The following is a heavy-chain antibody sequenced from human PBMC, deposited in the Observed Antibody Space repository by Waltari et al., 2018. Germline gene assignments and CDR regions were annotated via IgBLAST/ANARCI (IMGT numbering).Heavy chain of an antibody. V-gene: IGHV4-59*01. CDR1: GGSISSYY. Sequence: QVQLQESGPGLGKPSATLSLTCTVSGGSISSYYWSWIRHPPGPGLEWIGYIYYSGSTNYNPSLKRRVTISVDTSKNQFSLKLSSVTAADTAVYYCARGSYSSSWSGYYYYGMDVWGQGTTVTVSS. J-gene: IGHJ6*02. D-gene: IGHD6-13*01. CDR3: ARGSYSSSWSGYYYYGMDV. CDR2: IYYSGST.